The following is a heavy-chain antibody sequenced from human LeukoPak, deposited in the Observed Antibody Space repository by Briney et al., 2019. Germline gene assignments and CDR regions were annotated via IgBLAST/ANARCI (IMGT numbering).Heavy chain of an antibody. Sequence: GGSLRLSCAASGFTFSDYSMNWVRQAPGKGLEGISYVWISSGNTKYADSVKGRFTISGDSAKNSVFLQMNRLRVEDTAVYYCARDHRYAFDNWGQGTLVTVSS. V-gene: IGHV3-48*04. CDR2: VWISSGNT. D-gene: IGHD5-12*01. CDR3: ARDHRYAFDN. CDR1: GFTFSDYS. J-gene: IGHJ4*02.